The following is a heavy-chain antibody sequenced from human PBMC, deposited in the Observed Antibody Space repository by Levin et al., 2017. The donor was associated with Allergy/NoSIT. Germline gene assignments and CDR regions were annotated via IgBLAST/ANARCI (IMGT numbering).Heavy chain of an antibody. D-gene: IGHD3-10*01. CDR3: ARHTALLWFEELVFDS. CDR1: GFTFSSYG. Sequence: ESLKISCAASGFTFSSYGMHWIRQPPGKGLEWLGSIYYSGTTYYNPSLKSRLTISIDTSTNQFSLKLRSVTAADTAVYYCARHTALLWFEELVFDSWGQGNLVAVSS. CDR2: IYYSGTT. J-gene: IGHJ4*02. V-gene: IGHV4-39*01.